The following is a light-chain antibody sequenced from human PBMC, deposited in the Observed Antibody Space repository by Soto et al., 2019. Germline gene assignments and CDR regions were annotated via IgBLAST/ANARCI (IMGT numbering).Light chain of an antibody. J-gene: IGKJ4*01. Sequence: EIVMTQSPATLSVSPGERATLSCRASQSVSNNLAWYQQKPGQAPRLLIYGASTRATGIPARFSGRGSGTEFTLTISSLQSEDFAVYYCQQYNSWPLTFGGGTKVAIK. CDR3: QQYNSWPLT. CDR2: GAS. V-gene: IGKV3-15*01. CDR1: QSVSNN.